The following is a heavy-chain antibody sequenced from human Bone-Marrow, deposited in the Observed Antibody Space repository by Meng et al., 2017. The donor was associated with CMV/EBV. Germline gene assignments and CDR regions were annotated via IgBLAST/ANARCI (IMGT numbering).Heavy chain of an antibody. CDR2: IYTSGST. D-gene: IGHD1-1*01. CDR3: ASTTQRAQLDY. V-gene: IGHV4-4*07. Sequence: SETLSLTCTVSGGSISSYYWSWIRQPAGKGLEWIGRIYTSGSTNYNPSLKSRVTISVDTSKNQFSLKLSSVTAADTAVYYCASTTQRAQLDYWGQGTLVTVSS. J-gene: IGHJ4*02. CDR1: GGSISSYY.